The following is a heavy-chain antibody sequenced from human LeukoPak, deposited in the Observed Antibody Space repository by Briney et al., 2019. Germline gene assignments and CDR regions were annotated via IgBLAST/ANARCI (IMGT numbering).Heavy chain of an antibody. CDR1: RGSISSSSYF. V-gene: IGHV4-39*07. D-gene: IGHD1-1*01. CDR2: INYSRSP. CDR3: AREKIGTGTILGKDYYYMDV. J-gene: IGHJ6*03. Sequence: SETLSLTCTVSRGSISSSSYFWGWIRQPPGKGLEWIGAINYSRSPYYNPSLRSRVTISLDTSKNQFSLKLSSVTAADTAMYYCAREKIGTGTILGKDYYYMDVWGKGTTVTVSS.